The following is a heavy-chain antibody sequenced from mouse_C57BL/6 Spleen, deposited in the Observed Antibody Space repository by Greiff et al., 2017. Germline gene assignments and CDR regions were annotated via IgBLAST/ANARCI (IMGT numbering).Heavy chain of an antibody. CDR2: INPNNGGT. V-gene: IGHV1-26*01. J-gene: IGHJ4*01. D-gene: IGHD3-3*01. Sequence: EVQLQQSGPELVKPGASVKISCKASGYTFTDYYMNWVKQSHGKSLEWIGDINPNNGGTSYNQKFKGKATLTVDKSSSTAYMELRSLTSEDSAVYYCARRGTALRDYWGQGTSVTVSS. CDR3: ARRGTALRDY. CDR1: GYTFTDYY.